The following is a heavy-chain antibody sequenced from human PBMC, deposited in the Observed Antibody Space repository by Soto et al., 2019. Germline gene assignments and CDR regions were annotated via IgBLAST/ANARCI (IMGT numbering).Heavy chain of an antibody. CDR3: AVSGGADY. D-gene: IGHD2-15*01. CDR1: GFTFSSYG. Sequence: QVQLVESGGGVVQPGRSLRLSCAASGFTFSSYGMHWVRQAPGKGLEWVAVISYDGSNKYYADSVKGRFTISRDNSKNPLYLQMNSLRAEDTAAYYCAVSGGADYWGQGTLVTVSS. CDR2: ISYDGSNK. V-gene: IGHV3-30*03. J-gene: IGHJ4*02.